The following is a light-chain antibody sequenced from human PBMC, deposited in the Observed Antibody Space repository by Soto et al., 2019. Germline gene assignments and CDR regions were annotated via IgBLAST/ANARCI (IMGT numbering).Light chain of an antibody. Sequence: IQMTQSPSSLSASVGDRVTITCRAGQSISRYLNWYEQKPGKAPKLLIFGASTLQSGVPSRFSGTGSGTEFTLTISSLQPEDVATYYCQKHNTVPLTFGPGTKVDIK. V-gene: IGKV1-39*01. CDR3: QKHNTVPLT. CDR1: QSISRY. CDR2: GAS. J-gene: IGKJ3*01.